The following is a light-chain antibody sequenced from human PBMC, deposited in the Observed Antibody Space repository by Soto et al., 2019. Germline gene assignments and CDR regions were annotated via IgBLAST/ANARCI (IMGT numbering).Light chain of an antibody. CDR3: QKYNGAPWT. Sequence: VGDRLRITFRASQGITNYLAWYQQKAGKAPKLLIYAASTLQSGVPSRFSGSGSGTDFSLTISSLQPEDVATYYCQKYNGAPWTFGQGTKVDIK. CDR1: QGITNY. J-gene: IGKJ1*01. V-gene: IGKV1-27*01. CDR2: AAS.